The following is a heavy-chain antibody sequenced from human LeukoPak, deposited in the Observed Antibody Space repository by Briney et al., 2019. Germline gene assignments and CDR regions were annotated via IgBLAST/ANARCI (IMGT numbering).Heavy chain of an antibody. J-gene: IGHJ4*02. CDR3: ARDNPPTYYDSSCYLDY. CDR1: GYTFTSYG. Sequence: ASVKVSCKASGYTFTSYGISWVRQAPGQGLEWMGWIGAYNGNTNYAQKLQGRVTMTTDTSTSTAYMELRSLRSDDTAVYYCARDNPPTYYDSSCYLDYWGQGTPVTVSS. V-gene: IGHV1-18*01. CDR2: IGAYNGNT. D-gene: IGHD3-22*01.